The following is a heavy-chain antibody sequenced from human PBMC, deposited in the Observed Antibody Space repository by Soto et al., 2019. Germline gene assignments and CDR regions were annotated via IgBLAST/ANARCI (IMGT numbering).Heavy chain of an antibody. J-gene: IGHJ6*02. D-gene: IGHD6-13*01. V-gene: IGHV1-8*01. CDR2: MNPNSGNT. Sequence: QVQLVQSGAEVKKPGASVKVSCKAAGYTFTSYDINWVRQATGQGLEWMGWMNPNSGNTGYAQKCQGRVTMTRNTAIRKAYMELSSLRSEDTAVYYCARFARDSSSWYDYYGMDVWGQGTTVTVSS. CDR3: ARFARDSSSWYDYYGMDV. CDR1: GYTFTSYD.